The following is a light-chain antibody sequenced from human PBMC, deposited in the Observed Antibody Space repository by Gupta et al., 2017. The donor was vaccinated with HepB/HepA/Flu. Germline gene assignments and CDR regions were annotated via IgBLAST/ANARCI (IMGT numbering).Light chain of an antibody. Sequence: QSVLTQPPSASGTPGERVTLSCSGSSSNIGSNTVNWYQQLPGTAPKLLIYSNNQRPSEVPDRISGSKSGTSTSLAISGLQSEDEAGYYCAAWDDSLNGPVFGGGTKLTVL. CDR2: SNN. V-gene: IGLV1-44*01. J-gene: IGLJ3*02. CDR3: AAWDDSLNGPV. CDR1: SSNIGSNT.